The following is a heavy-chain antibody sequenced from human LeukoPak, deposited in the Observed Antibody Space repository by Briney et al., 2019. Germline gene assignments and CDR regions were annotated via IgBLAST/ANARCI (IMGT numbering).Heavy chain of an antibody. CDR3: AKDRPNYYGSNGHYYKLNGDC. D-gene: IGHD3-22*01. V-gene: IGHV3-23*01. CDR2: ITSSGAAT. Sequence: GGSLRLSCAASGFTFSSYWMSWVRQAPGKGLEWVSSITSSGAATYYADSVKGRFTISRDNSDNTLYLQMNSLRAEDTAVYYCAKDRPNYYGSNGHYYKLNGDCWGQGTLVTVSS. CDR1: GFTFSSYW. J-gene: IGHJ4*02.